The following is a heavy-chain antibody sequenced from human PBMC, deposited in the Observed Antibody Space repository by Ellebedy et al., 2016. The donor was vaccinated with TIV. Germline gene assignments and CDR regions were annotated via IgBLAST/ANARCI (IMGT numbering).Heavy chain of an antibody. CDR3: ATRDYDLWSGVSYYYYMDV. J-gene: IGHJ6*03. CDR1: GFTVSSDY. V-gene: IGHV3-53*01. Sequence: GESLKISCAASGFTVSSDYMSWVRQAPGKGLEWVSVIYSGGSTFYAYSVRGRFTISRDNSKNTLYLQMNSLRAEDTAVYYCATRDYDLWSGVSYYYYMDVWGKGTTATVSS. D-gene: IGHD3-3*01. CDR2: IYSGGST.